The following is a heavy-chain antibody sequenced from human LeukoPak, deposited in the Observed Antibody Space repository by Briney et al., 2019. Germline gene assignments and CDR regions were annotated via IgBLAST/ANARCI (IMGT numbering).Heavy chain of an antibody. Sequence: PGGSLRLSCAASGFTFSSNAMSWVRQAPGKGLEWVSSISGSGSGGSTYYADSVKGRFTISRDNSKNTLYLQMNSLRVEDTAVYYCAKSGYNRFDYWGQGTLVTVSS. D-gene: IGHD5-24*01. J-gene: IGHJ4*02. CDR1: GFTFSSNA. CDR2: ISGSGSGGST. CDR3: AKSGYNRFDY. V-gene: IGHV3-23*01.